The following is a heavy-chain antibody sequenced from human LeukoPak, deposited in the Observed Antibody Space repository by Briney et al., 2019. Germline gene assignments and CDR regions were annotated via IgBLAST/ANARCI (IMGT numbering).Heavy chain of an antibody. CDR2: IYYSGST. V-gene: IGHV4-59*01. CDR1: GGSISSYY. CDR3: ARNNYVGLDY. D-gene: IGHD3-16*01. J-gene: IGHJ4*02. Sequence: PSETLSLTCTVSGGSISSYYWSWIRQPPGKGLEWIGYIYYSGSTNYNPSLKSRVTISVDTSKNQFSLKLSSVTAADTAVYYCARNNYVGLDYWGQGTLVTVSS.